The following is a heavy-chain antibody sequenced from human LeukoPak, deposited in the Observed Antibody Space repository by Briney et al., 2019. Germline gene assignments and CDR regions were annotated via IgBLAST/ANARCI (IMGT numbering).Heavy chain of an antibody. J-gene: IGHJ4*02. CDR2: IYYGGST. D-gene: IGHD5-24*01. CDR3: AREGDGYPRKIDN. CDR1: GGSTSSSSDC. Sequence: SETLSLACTVSGGSTSSSSDCWGWIREPPGKGLEGFGSIYYGGSTYYHPSLKRRVTISVDTSKNQFSLKQSSVTAADTAVYYCAREGDGYPRKIDNWGQGTLVTVSS. V-gene: IGHV4-39*07.